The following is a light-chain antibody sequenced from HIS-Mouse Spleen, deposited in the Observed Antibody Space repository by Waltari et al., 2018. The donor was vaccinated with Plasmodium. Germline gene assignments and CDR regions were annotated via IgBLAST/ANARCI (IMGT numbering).Light chain of an antibody. CDR3: QAWDSSSDHPV. CDR2: DDS. J-gene: IGLJ2*01. V-gene: IGLV3-21*02. Sequence: SYVLTQPPSVSVAPGQTARLTCGGNNIGSKSVHWYQQKPGQAPVLVVYDDSDRPSGIPERFSGSNSGNTATLTIRRVEAGDEADYYCQAWDSSSDHPVFGGGTKLTVL. CDR1: NIGSKS.